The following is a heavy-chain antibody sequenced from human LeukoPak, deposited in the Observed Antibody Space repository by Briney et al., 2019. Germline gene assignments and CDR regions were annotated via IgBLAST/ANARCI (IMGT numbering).Heavy chain of an antibody. D-gene: IGHD2-15*01. CDR1: GGSISSGGYS. Sequence: SETLSLTCAVSGGSISSGGYSWSWIRQPPGKGLEWIGYIYHSGSTYYNPSLKSRVTISVDRSKNQFSLKLSSVTAADTAVYYCARGPMVELLRPYDAFDIWGQGTMVTVSS. CDR2: IYHSGST. CDR3: ARGPMVELLRPYDAFDI. V-gene: IGHV4-30-2*01. J-gene: IGHJ3*02.